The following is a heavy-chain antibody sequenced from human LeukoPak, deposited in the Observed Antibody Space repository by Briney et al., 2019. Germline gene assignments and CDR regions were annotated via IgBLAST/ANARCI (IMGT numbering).Heavy chain of an antibody. D-gene: IGHD6-13*01. Sequence: RPGGSLRLSCAASGFTFSSYSMNWVRQAPGKGLEWVSSISSSSSYIYYADSVKGRFTISRDNAKNSLYLQMNSLRAEDTAVYYCARVEIAAGTQFFDCWGQGTLVTVSS. CDR3: ARVEIAAGTQFFDC. J-gene: IGHJ4*02. V-gene: IGHV3-21*01. CDR1: GFTFSSYS. CDR2: ISSSSSYI.